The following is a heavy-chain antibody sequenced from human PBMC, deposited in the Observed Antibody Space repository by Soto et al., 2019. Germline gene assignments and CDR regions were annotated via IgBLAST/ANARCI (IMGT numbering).Heavy chain of an antibody. D-gene: IGHD1-20*01. CDR3: ATTSITGTVAGFDY. Sequence: QLQLQESGPGLVKPSETLSLTCTVSGGSISSSSYYWGWIRQPPGKGLEWIGSIYYSGSTYYNPSLKSRGTISVDTSKNQFSLKLSSVTAADTAVYYCATTSITGTVAGFDYWGQGTLVTVSS. V-gene: IGHV4-39*01. CDR1: GGSISSSSYY. J-gene: IGHJ4*02. CDR2: IYYSGST.